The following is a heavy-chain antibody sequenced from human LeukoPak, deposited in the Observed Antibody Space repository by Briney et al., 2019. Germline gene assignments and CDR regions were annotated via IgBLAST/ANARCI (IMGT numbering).Heavy chain of an antibody. D-gene: IGHD1-26*01. CDR1: GFTFNSGA. CDR2: ISATGGNP. V-gene: IGHV3-23*01. Sequence: GGSLRLSCAASGFTFNSGAMGWVRQAPGKGLEWVSSISATGGNPYYADSVRGRFTISRDNSKNTVFLQMNSLRGEDTAVYYCAKDRGCSGSYYGFDSWGQGTLVTVSS. CDR3: AKDRGCSGSYYGFDS. J-gene: IGHJ4*02.